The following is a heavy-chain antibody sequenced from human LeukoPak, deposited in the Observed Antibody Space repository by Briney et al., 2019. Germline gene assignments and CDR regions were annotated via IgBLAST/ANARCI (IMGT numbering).Heavy chain of an antibody. Sequence: SETLSLTCTVSGGSISSSSYYWGWIRQPPGKGLEWIGSIYYSGITYYNPSLKSRVTISVDTSKNQFSLKLSSVTAADTAVYYCARHVLRRGYFDYWGQGTLVTVSS. CDR2: IYYSGIT. D-gene: IGHD2/OR15-2a*01. CDR1: GGSISSSSYY. CDR3: ARHVLRRGYFDY. J-gene: IGHJ4*02. V-gene: IGHV4-39*01.